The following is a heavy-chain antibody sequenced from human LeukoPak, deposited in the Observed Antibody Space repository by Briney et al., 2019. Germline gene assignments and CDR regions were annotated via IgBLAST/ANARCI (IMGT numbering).Heavy chain of an antibody. CDR3: ATQDYYYYYGMDV. CDR2: ISSSGSTI. V-gene: IGHV3-48*04. Sequence: PGRSLRLSCAASGFTFSSFGMHWVRQAPGKGLEWVSYISSSGSTIYYADSVKGRFTISRDNAKNSLYLQMNSLRAEDTAVYYCATQDYYYYYGMDVWGQGTTVTVSS. CDR1: GFTFSSFG. J-gene: IGHJ6*02.